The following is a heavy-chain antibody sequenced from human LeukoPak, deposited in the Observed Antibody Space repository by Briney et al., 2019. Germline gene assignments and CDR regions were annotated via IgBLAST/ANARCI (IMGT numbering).Heavy chain of an antibody. D-gene: IGHD4-17*01. CDR3: ASTTVTTKIVGFDY. J-gene: IGHJ4*02. Sequence: GGSLRLSCAASGFTFASYAMNWVRQAPGKGLEWVSYISSSSSTIYYADSVKGRFTISRDNAKNSLYLQMNSLRAEDTAVYYCASTTVTTKIVGFDYWGQGTLVTVSS. CDR2: ISSSSSTI. CDR1: GFTFASYA. V-gene: IGHV3-48*01.